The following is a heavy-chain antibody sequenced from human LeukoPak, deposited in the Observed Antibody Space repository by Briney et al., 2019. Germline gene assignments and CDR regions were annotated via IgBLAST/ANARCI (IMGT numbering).Heavy chain of an antibody. J-gene: IGHJ4*02. V-gene: IGHV1-18*01. Sequence: ASVKVSCKASGYTFTSYGISWVRQAPGQGLEWMGWISAYNGNTNYAQKLQDRVTMTTDTSTSTAYMELRSLRSGDTAVYYCARDDYGGKVDSGSYFDYWGQGTLVTVSS. CDR3: ARDDYGGKVDSGSYFDY. CDR2: ISAYNGNT. CDR1: GYTFTSYG. D-gene: IGHD4-23*01.